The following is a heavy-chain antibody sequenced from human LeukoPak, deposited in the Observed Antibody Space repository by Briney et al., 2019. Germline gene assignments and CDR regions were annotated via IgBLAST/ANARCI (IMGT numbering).Heavy chain of an antibody. CDR2: FDPEDGET. Sequence: ASVKVSCKVSGYTLTELSMHWVRQAPGKGLEWMGGFDPEDGETIYAQKFQGRVTMTEDTSTDTAYMELSSLRSEDTAVYYCARGDIVVVPAAHDAFDIWGQGTMVTVSS. V-gene: IGHV1-24*01. CDR1: GYTLTELS. J-gene: IGHJ3*02. D-gene: IGHD2-2*01. CDR3: ARGDIVVVPAAHDAFDI.